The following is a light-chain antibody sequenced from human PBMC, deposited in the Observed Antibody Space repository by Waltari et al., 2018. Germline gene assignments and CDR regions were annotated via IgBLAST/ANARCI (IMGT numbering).Light chain of an antibody. CDR3: QQYLTSSWT. CDR2: GAS. J-gene: IGKJ1*01. V-gene: IGKV4-1*01. CDR1: QSVLYSSNNKNY. Sequence: DIVMTQSPDSLAVSLGERATFNCKSSQSVLYSSNNKNYLAWYQQKPGQHPNLLIYGASTRESGVPDRFSGSGSGTDFTLTISSLQAEDVAVYYCQQYLTSSWTFGQGTKVEIK.